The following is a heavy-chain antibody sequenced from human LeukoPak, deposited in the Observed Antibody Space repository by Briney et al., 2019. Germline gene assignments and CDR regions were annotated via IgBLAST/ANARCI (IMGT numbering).Heavy chain of an antibody. D-gene: IGHD6-6*01. V-gene: IGHV1-18*01. J-gene: IGHJ6*03. CDR3: ARRVAARPPYFYYYLDV. Sequence: ASVKVSCKAAGYTFSKFAIHWVRQAPGQGLEWMGWINTFNGNTDFAQKLQGRVTMTTDTSTSTAYLKLRSLTSEDTAVYYCARRVAARPPYFYYYLDVWGEGTTVTVSS. CDR1: GYTFSKFA. CDR2: INTFNGNT.